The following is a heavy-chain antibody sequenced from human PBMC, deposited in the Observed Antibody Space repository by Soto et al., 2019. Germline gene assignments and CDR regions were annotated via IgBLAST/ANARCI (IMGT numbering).Heavy chain of an antibody. CDR1: GASISSGAFC. CDR2: ICYRGNT. Sequence: QVQLQASGPGLVKPSQTLSLTCSVSGASISSGAFCWSWIRQHPGKALEWIGYICYRGNTYYNPSLKSREIISRDTSKSHFALNVNSVTAADTALYYCARVSATGTRWFDSWGQGTLVTVSS. CDR3: ARVSATGTRWFDS. D-gene: IGHD1-1*01. V-gene: IGHV4-31*03. J-gene: IGHJ5*01.